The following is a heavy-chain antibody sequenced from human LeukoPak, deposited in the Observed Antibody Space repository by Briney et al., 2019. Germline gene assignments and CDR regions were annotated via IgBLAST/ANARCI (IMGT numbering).Heavy chain of an antibody. V-gene: IGHV4-59*01. D-gene: IGHD3-16*01. CDR3: ARDLGLRGAPDAFDI. CDR2: IYFSGTT. Sequence: PSETLSFTCTVSGGSISGYYWSWIRQPPGKGLEWIGYIYFSGTTNYNPSLKSRVTISVDTSKNQFSVKLSSVTAADTALYYCARDLGLRGAPDAFDIWGQGTMVIVSS. J-gene: IGHJ3*02. CDR1: GGSISGYY.